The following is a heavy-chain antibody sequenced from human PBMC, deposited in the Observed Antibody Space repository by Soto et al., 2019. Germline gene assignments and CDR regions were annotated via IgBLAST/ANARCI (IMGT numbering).Heavy chain of an antibody. J-gene: IGHJ2*01. CDR1: GGSIGSYF. Sequence: SETLSLTCTVSGGSIGSYFWGWVRQPPGKGLEWIGHIHYSWSTYSKSSLKSRVTISIDTSKNQFSLKLSYVTAADTAVYYCARATSGYSCDWYFDLWGRRSLVTVSS. CDR3: ARATSGYSCDWYFDL. V-gene: IGHV4-59*01. D-gene: IGHD3-22*01. CDR2: IHYSWST.